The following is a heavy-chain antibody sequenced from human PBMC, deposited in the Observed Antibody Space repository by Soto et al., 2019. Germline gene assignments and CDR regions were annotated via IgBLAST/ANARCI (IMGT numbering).Heavy chain of an antibody. CDR1: GFTFSDYW. CDR3: TRSIPASGWHIPWDY. CDR2: INADGTTT. Sequence: GGSLRLSCAASGFTFSDYWMYWVRQVPGKGLVWVSRINADGTTTNHADSVKGRFTISRDNAKNTLYLQMNSLRAEDTAVYYCTRSIPASGWHIPWDYWGQGALVTVSS. J-gene: IGHJ4*02. D-gene: IGHD6-19*01. V-gene: IGHV3-74*01.